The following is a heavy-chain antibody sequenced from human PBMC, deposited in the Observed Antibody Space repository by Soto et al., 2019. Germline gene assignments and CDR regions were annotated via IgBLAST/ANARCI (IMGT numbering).Heavy chain of an antibody. Sequence: GASVKVSCKASGYTFTSYAMHWVRQAPGQRLEWMGWINAGNGNTKYSQKFQGRVTITRDTSASTAYMELSSLRSEDTAVYYCARVIGEGYCSSTSCSGVRRFDYWGQGTLVTVSS. CDR2: INAGNGNT. V-gene: IGHV1-3*01. CDR1: GYTFTSYA. D-gene: IGHD2-2*01. CDR3: ARVIGEGYCSSTSCSGVRRFDY. J-gene: IGHJ4*02.